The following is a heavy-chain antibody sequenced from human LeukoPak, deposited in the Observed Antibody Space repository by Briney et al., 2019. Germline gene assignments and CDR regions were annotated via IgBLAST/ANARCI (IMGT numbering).Heavy chain of an antibody. CDR1: GYTFTSYG. V-gene: IGHV1-69*13. J-gene: IGHJ4*02. Sequence: SVKVSCRASGYTFTSYGISWVRQAPGQGLEWMGGIIPIFGTANYAQKFQGRVTITADESTSTAYMELSSLRSEDTAVYYCARGPPKRFDYWGQGTLVTVSS. CDR2: IIPIFGTA. CDR3: ARGPPKRFDY. D-gene: IGHD1-1*01.